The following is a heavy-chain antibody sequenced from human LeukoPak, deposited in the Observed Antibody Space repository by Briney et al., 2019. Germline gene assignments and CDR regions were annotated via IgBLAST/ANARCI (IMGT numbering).Heavy chain of an antibody. CDR2: ISGSGSST. CDR3: AKSKSDWLLLLAK. Sequence: SGGSLRLSCAASGFTFSSYAMSWVRQAPGKGLEWVSDISGSGSSTYYADSVKGRFTISRDNSKNTLYLQMNSVRAEDTAVYYCAKSKSDWLLLLAKWGQGTLVTASS. J-gene: IGHJ4*02. V-gene: IGHV3-23*01. D-gene: IGHD3-9*01. CDR1: GFTFSSYA.